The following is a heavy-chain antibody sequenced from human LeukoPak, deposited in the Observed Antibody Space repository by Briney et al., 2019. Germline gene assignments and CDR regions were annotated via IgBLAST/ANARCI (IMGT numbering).Heavy chain of an antibody. CDR2: ICWNGGSI. CDR3: ATSAGERYVAFDI. J-gene: IGHJ3*02. V-gene: IGHV3-9*01. CDR1: GFTFDDYA. Sequence: GGSLRLSCAASGFTFDDYAMHWVRHAPGKGLEWVSGICWNGGSIGYADSVKGRFTISRDNAKNYLYLQMNSLRAEDTAVYYCATSAGERYVAFDIWGKGTMVTVAS. D-gene: IGHD2-2*01.